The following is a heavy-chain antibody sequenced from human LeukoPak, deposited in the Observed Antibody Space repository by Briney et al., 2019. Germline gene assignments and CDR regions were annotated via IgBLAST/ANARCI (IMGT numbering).Heavy chain of an antibody. CDR3: ATTSHYSNYVFAY. CDR1: GGSISSGTYY. J-gene: IGHJ4*02. D-gene: IGHD4-11*01. Sequence: SETLSLTCTVSGGSISSGTYYWGWIRQPPGKGLEWIGSIYYSGSTYYNPSPTSRVTISIDTSKTQLSLKLSSATAADTAVYYCATTSHYSNYVFAYWGQGTLVTVSS. CDR2: IYYSGST. V-gene: IGHV4-39*01.